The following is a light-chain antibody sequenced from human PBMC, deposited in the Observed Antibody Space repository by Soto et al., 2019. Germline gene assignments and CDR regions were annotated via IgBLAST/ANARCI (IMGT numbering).Light chain of an antibody. CDR3: QHYDNLPPFT. CDR2: GAS. CDR1: QDIRKY. Sequence: DIQITQSPYSLSASVGDRVTITCQAIQDIRKYLNWYQQKAGRAPKLLIYGASNLETGVPSRFSGSGYGTDFTFTISSLQPEYIATYYCQHYDNLPPFTFGPGTKVAIK. V-gene: IGKV1-33*01. J-gene: IGKJ3*01.